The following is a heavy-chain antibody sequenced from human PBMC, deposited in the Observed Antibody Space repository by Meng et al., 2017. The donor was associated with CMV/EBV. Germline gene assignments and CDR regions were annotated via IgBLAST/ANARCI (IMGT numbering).Heavy chain of an antibody. CDR2: INHSGST. V-gene: IGHV4-34*01. CDR3: ARGRGFWSGTPFDP. Sequence: QVQLQQWGAGLLKPSXTLSLTCAVYGGSFSGYYWSWIRQPPGKGLEWIGEINHSGSTNYNPSLKSRVTISVDTSKNQFSLKLSSVTAADTAVYYCARGRGFWSGTPFDPWGQGTLFTVSS. CDR1: GGSFSGYY. J-gene: IGHJ5*02. D-gene: IGHD3-3*01.